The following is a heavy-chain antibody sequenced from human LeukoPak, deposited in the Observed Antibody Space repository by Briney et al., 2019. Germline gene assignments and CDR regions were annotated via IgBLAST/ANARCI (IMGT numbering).Heavy chain of an antibody. J-gene: IGHJ4*02. CDR2: FDPEDGET. Sequence: ASVRVSCTVFGYTLTELSMHWVRQAPGKGLEWMGGFDPEDGETIYAQKFQGRVTMTEDTSTDTAYMELSSLRSEDTAVYYCATDQLYYDYVWGSYRRGYFDYWGQGTLVTVSS. V-gene: IGHV1-24*01. CDR1: GYTLTELS. D-gene: IGHD3-16*02. CDR3: ATDQLYYDYVWGSYRRGYFDY.